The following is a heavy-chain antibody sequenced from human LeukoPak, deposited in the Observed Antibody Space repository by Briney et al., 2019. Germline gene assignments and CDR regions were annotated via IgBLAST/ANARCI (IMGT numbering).Heavy chain of an antibody. CDR3: ARDRGELWFGELDAFDI. CDR1: GFSFSSYW. D-gene: IGHD3-10*01. V-gene: IGHV3-7*01. Sequence: PGGSLRLSCAASGFSFSSYWMNWVRQAPGKGLEWVANINQNGSEKYYVDSVKGRFTISRDNAKKSLYLQMNSLRVEDTAVYYCARDRGELWFGELDAFDIWGQGTMVTVSS. CDR2: INQNGSEK. J-gene: IGHJ3*02.